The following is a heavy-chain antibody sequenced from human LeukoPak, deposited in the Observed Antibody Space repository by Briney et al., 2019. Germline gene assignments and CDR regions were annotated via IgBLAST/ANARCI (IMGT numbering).Heavy chain of an antibody. D-gene: IGHD2-21*02. CDR2: MNHSGST. CDR1: GGSFSGYY. Sequence: SETLSLTCAVYGGSFSGYYWSWIRQPPGKGLEWIGEMNHSGSTNYNPSLKSRVTISVDTSKNQFSLKLSSVTAADTAVYYCARPIQVVTAILDAFDIWGQGTMVTVSS. J-gene: IGHJ3*02. V-gene: IGHV4-34*01. CDR3: ARPIQVVTAILDAFDI.